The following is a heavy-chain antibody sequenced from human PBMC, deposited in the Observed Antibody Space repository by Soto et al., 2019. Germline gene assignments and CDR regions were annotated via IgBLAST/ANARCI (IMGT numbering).Heavy chain of an antibody. Sequence: GASVKVSCKASGYTFTSYGISWVRQAPGQGLEWMGWISAYNGNTNYAQKLQGRVTMTTDTSTSTAYMELRSLRSDDTAVYYCAREIFGLAVAAYFDYWGQGTLVTVSS. D-gene: IGHD6-19*01. V-gene: IGHV1-18*01. CDR1: GYTFTSYG. CDR3: AREIFGLAVAAYFDY. CDR2: ISAYNGNT. J-gene: IGHJ4*02.